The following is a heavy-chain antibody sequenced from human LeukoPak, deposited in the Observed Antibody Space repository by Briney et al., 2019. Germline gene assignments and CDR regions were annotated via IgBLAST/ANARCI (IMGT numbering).Heavy chain of an antibody. CDR3: TRESDTAIYFDY. CDR1: GGTFSSYA. CDR2: IIPIFGTA. V-gene: IGHV1-69*06. J-gene: IGHJ4*02. D-gene: IGHD5-18*01. Sequence: SVKVSCKASGGTFSSYAISWVRQAPGQGLEWMGGIIPIFGTANYAQKFQGRVTITADKSTSTAYMELSSLRSEDTAVYYCTRESDTAIYFDYWGQGTLVTVSS.